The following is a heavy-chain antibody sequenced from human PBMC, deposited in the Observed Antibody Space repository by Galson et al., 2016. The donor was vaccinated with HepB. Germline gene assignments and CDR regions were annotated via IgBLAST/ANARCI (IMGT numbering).Heavy chain of an antibody. J-gene: IGHJ4*02. CDR2: IDCDDDK. V-gene: IGHV2-70*01. CDR3: ARIVGQQGYSGYLPFDS. CDR1: GFSLTPNTMC. Sequence: PALVTPTQTLTLTCTFSGFSLTPNTMCVSVGWIRQPPGKALEWLALIDCDDDKNYSPSLKTRPSISKDTSKNQEVLTMTTMDPVDTATYYCARIVGQQGYSGYLPFDSWGPGNPGHRLL. D-gene: IGHD5-12*01.